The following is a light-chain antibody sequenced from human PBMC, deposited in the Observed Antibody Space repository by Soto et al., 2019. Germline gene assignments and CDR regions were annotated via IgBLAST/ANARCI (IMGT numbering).Light chain of an antibody. CDR2: GAS. V-gene: IGKV3-15*01. CDR1: QSVNSN. CDR3: QQHNSWPPV. Sequence: EIVMTQSPATLSVSPGGRATLSCRARQSVNSNLAWYQQKPGHSPRLLIYGASTRVTGIPARFSGSGSGTEFTLTISSLQSEDFAIYYCQQHNSWPPVFGQGTKLEIK. J-gene: IGKJ2*01.